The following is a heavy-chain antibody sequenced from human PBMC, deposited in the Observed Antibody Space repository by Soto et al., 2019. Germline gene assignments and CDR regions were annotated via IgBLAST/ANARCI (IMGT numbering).Heavy chain of an antibody. CDR2: IIPIFGTA. D-gene: IGHD3-9*01. V-gene: IGHV1-69*13. CDR1: GGTYSSYA. CDR3: ARGPVLRYFDWLPNWFDP. Sequence: SVKGSCKASGGTYSSYAISWVRQAPGQGLEWMGGIIPIFGTANYAQKFQGRVTITADESTSTAYMELSSLRSEDTAVYYCARGPVLRYFDWLPNWFDPWGQGTLVTVSS. J-gene: IGHJ5*02.